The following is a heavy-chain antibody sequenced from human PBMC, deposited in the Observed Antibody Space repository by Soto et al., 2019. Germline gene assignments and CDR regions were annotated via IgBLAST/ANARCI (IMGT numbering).Heavy chain of an antibody. V-gene: IGHV3-9*01. CDR2: VGWNSGST. CDR3: VKGRGSYEVKFGMDV. CDR1: GFTFDDFA. Sequence: QPGGSLRLSCAASGFTFDDFAMHWVRQAPGKGLEWVSGVGWNSGSTAYADSVKGRFTISRDNARNSLYLQMNSLRAEDTALYYCVKGRGSYEVKFGMDVWGQGTTVTVSS. D-gene: IGHD6-25*01. J-gene: IGHJ6*02.